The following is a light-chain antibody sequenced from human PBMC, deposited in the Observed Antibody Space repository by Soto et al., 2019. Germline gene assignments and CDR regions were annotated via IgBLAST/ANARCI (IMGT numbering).Light chain of an antibody. CDR3: QQRSNWPLT. CDR1: QSVNTF. J-gene: IGKJ4*01. V-gene: IGKV3-11*01. CDR2: DTT. Sequence: EIVLTQSPATLSLSPGERATLSCRASQSVNTFLAWYQQKPGQSPRLLIYDTTFRATGIPTRFSGSGSGTGFSLTISSLEPEDFAIYYCQQRSNWPLTFGGGTKVEIK.